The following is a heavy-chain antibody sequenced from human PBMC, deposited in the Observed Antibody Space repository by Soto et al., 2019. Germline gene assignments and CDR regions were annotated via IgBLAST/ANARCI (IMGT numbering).Heavy chain of an antibody. V-gene: IGHV3-15*01. CDR3: TTDATGTPVGFFDY. J-gene: IGHJ4*02. D-gene: IGHD1-1*01. Sequence: EVQLVESGGGLVKPGGSLRLSCAASGFTFSNAWMSWVRQAPGKGLEWVGRIKSKTDGGTTDYAAPVKGRFTISRDDSKNTLYLQMNSLKTEDTAVYYCTTDATGTPVGFFDYWGRGTLVTVSS. CDR1: GFTFSNAW. CDR2: IKSKTDGGTT.